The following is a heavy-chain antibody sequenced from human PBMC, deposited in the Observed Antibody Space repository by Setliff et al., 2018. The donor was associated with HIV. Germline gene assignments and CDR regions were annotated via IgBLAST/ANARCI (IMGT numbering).Heavy chain of an antibody. D-gene: IGHD3-22*01. V-gene: IGHV4-39*07. CDR2: FYYGGNI. Sequence: PSETLSLTCTVSGASIKRSNSSWGWIRQSPGRGLEWIANFYYGGNINYNPSLRSRVTVSVDTSKNQFSLRVNFVTAADTAVYYCARVPLIDSSGYYYGGAWFGPWSQGTQVTVS. CDR3: ARVPLIDSSGYYYGGAWFGP. CDR1: GASIKRSNSS. J-gene: IGHJ5*02.